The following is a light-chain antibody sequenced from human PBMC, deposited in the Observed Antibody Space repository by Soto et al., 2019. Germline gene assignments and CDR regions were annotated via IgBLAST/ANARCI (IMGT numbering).Light chain of an antibody. CDR3: QQSYSTPWT. CDR2: KAS. V-gene: IGKV1-5*03. CDR1: QTISSW. J-gene: IGKJ1*01. Sequence: DIQMTQSPSTLSGSVGDSVPITCRASQTISSWLAWYQQKTGKAPNLLIYKASTLKSGVPSRFSGSGSGTDFTLTISSLQPEDFATYYCQQSYSTPWTVGQGTKGDIK.